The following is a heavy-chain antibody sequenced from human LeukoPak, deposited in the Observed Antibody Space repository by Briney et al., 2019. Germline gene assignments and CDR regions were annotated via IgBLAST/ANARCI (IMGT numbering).Heavy chain of an antibody. J-gene: IGHJ5*02. D-gene: IGHD3-10*01. CDR3: AREHYGSGSYGWFDP. CDR1: GFTFSSYS. V-gene: IGHV3-21*01. CDR2: ISSTSSYI. Sequence: AGGSLRLSCAASGFTFSSYSMNWVRQAPGKGLQWVSSISSTSSYIYYADSVKGRFTISRDNAKNSLYLQMNSLRAEDTAVYYCAREHYGSGSYGWFDPGAREPWSPSPQ.